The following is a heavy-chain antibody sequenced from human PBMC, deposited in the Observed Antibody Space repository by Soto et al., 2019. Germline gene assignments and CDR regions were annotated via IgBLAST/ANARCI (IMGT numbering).Heavy chain of an antibody. Sequence: ASVKVSCKSSDNTFAHYGINWVRQAPGQGLEWMGWISGYNGNTKYAQKFQDRVTMTADTSTRTAFMEVRSLTSDDTGVYFCAATGGNYFGLDVWGQGTTVTVSS. V-gene: IGHV1-18*01. J-gene: IGHJ6*02. CDR2: ISGYNGNT. CDR1: DNTFAHYG. D-gene: IGHD2-8*02. CDR3: AATGGNYFGLDV.